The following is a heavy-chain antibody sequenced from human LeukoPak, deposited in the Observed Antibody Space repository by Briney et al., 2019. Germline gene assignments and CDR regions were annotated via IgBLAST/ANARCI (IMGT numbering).Heavy chain of an antibody. CDR3: AKDQIEGNYYYYGMDV. D-gene: IGHD2-21*01. CDR2: ISGSGGST. Sequence: HPGGSLRLSCAASGFTFSSYAMSWVRQAPGKGLEWVSAISGSGGSTYYADSVKGRFTISRDNSKNTLYLQMNSLRAEDTAVYYCAKDQIEGNYYYYGMDVWGQGTTVTVSS. J-gene: IGHJ6*02. V-gene: IGHV3-23*01. CDR1: GFTFSSYA.